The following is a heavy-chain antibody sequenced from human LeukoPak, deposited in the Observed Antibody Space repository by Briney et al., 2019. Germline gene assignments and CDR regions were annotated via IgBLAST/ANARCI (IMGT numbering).Heavy chain of an antibody. CDR2: ISTYSVNT. Sequence: ASVKVSCKTSGYTFTSYGISWVRQAPGQGLEWMGWISTYSVNTNYAQKFQGRVTMTTDTSTNTAYMVLRSLRSDDTAVYYCARDLPYSSTSGLFDYWGQGTLVTVSS. D-gene: IGHD6-19*01. CDR3: ARDLPYSSTSGLFDY. J-gene: IGHJ4*02. V-gene: IGHV1-18*01. CDR1: GYTFTSYG.